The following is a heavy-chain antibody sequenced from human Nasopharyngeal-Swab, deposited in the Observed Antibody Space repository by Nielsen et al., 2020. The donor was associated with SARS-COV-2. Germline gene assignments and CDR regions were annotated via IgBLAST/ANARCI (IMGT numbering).Heavy chain of an antibody. Sequence: GESPKTSRAASGIPLNNYNFNWVRQAPGTGLEWVPSISSSSSYIYYADSVKGRFTISRDNAKNSLYLQMNSLRAEDTAVYYCARDGLDYDFWSAYFMDVWGQGTTVTVSS. CDR1: GIPLNNYN. V-gene: IGHV3-21*01. CDR2: ISSSSSYI. D-gene: IGHD3-3*01. CDR3: ARDGLDYDFWSAYFMDV. J-gene: IGHJ6*02.